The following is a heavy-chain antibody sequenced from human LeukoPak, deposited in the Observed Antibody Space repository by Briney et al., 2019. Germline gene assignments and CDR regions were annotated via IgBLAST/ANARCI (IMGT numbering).Heavy chain of an antibody. Sequence: PGRSLRLSCAASGYTFTSYYMHWVRQAPGQGLEWMGIINPSGGSTSYAQKFQGRVTMTRDTSTSTVYMELSSLRTEDTAVYYCARDPSGDSSGWGGYWGQGTLVTVSS. CDR3: ARDPSGDSSGWGGY. CDR2: INPSGGST. J-gene: IGHJ4*02. V-gene: IGHV1-46*01. CDR1: GYTFTSYY. D-gene: IGHD6-19*01.